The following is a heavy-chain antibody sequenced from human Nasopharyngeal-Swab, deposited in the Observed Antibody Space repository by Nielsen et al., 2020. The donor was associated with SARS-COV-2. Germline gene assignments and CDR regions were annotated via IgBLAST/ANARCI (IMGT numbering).Heavy chain of an antibody. V-gene: IGHV3-21*01. CDR2: ISTTSDYI. Sequence: GESLKISCAASGFTFTDSVMNWVRQAPGKGLEWVPSISTTSDYIYYPDSVKGRFTISRDNARNSLHLQMHSLRAEDTAVYYCVRDGYFDWSFGYWGQGTLVTVSS. CDR3: VRDGYFDWSFGY. CDR1: GFTFTDSV. D-gene: IGHD3-9*01. J-gene: IGHJ4*02.